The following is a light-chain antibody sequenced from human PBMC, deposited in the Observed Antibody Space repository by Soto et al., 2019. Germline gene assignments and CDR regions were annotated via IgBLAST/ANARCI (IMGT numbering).Light chain of an antibody. CDR3: SSYTSGSTYV. CDR1: SSDVGGYNY. J-gene: IGLJ1*01. V-gene: IGLV2-14*01. CDR2: EVN. Sequence: QSALTQPASVSGSPGQSTTISCTGTSSDVGGYNYVSWYQQHPGKAPKLMIYEVNNRPSGVSNRFSGSKSGNTASLTISGLQAEDEADYYCSSYTSGSTYVFGTGTKVTVL.